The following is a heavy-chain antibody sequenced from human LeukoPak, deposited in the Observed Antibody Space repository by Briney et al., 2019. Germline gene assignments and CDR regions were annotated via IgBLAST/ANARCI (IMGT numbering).Heavy chain of an antibody. V-gene: IGHV3-23*01. CDR2: ISGSGGST. J-gene: IGHJ5*02. D-gene: IGHD1-26*01. Sequence: GGSLRLSCAASGFTFSSYAMSWVRQAPGKGLEWVSAISGSGGSTYYADSVKGRFTISRDNSKNTLYLQMNSLRAEDTAVYYCAKDGSGSYYYPYNWFDPWGQGTLVTVSS. CDR3: AKDGSGSYYYPYNWFDP. CDR1: GFTFSSYA.